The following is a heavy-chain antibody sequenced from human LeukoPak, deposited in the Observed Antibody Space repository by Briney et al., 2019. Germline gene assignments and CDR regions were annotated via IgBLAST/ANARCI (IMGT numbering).Heavy chain of an antibody. D-gene: IGHD6-19*01. CDR2: IYYSGST. Sequence: SETLSLTCTVSGGSISSYYWSWIRQPPGKGLEWIGYIYYSGSTNYKPSLKSRVTISVDTSKNQFSLKLSSVTAADTAVYYCARVQAVAPYYYYYYMDVWGKGTTVTVSS. V-gene: IGHV4-59*01. CDR3: ARVQAVAPYYYYYYMDV. J-gene: IGHJ6*03. CDR1: GGSISSYY.